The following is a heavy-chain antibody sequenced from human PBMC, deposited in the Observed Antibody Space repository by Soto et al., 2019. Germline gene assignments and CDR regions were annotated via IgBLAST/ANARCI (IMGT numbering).Heavy chain of an antibody. CDR2: IYYSGST. J-gene: IGHJ6*03. CDR3: ARGSYYYMDV. CDR1: GGSISSGGYY. Sequence: QVQLQESGPGLVKPSQTLSLTCTVSGGSISSGGYYWSWIRQHPGKGLECIAYIYYSGSTYYNPSLKSRLTISVDTSQNQFSLKLSSVTAADTAVYYCARGSYYYMDVWGRGTTVTVSS. V-gene: IGHV4-31*03.